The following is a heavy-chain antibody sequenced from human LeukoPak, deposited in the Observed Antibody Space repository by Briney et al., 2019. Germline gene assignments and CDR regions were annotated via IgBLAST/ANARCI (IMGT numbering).Heavy chain of an antibody. Sequence: GASVKVSCKASGYTFTGYYMHWVRQAPGQGLEWMGWINPNSGGTNYAQKFQGRVTMTRDTSISTAYMELSRLRSDDTAVYYCARVGWERGVAFDIWGQGTMVTVSS. CDR2: INPNSGGT. J-gene: IGHJ3*02. V-gene: IGHV1-2*02. CDR3: ARVGWERGVAFDI. D-gene: IGHD1-26*01. CDR1: GYTFTGYY.